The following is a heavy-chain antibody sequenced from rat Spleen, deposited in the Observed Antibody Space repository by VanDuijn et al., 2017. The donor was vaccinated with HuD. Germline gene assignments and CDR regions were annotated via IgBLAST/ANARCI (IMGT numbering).Heavy chain of an antibody. Sequence: EVQLVESGGCVLPPGRSLTVSCAASGFPFSPSGMHWLRQAPAKGLAGVASLTTGGDDTYSRASVKGRFTISRDDEESTLYLQMDSLRSEDTATYFCARLGGLRNWFAYWGQGTLVTVSS. V-gene: IGHV5S13*01. CDR3: ARLGGLRNWFAY. J-gene: IGHJ3*01. CDR2: LTTGGDDT. D-gene: IGHD4-3*01. CDR1: GFPFSPSG.